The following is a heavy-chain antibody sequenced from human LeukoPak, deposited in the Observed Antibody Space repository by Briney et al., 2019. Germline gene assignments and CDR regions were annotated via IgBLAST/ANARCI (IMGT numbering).Heavy chain of an antibody. J-gene: IGHJ4*02. CDR1: GFTFSSYS. CDR3: AKDTGGYHSLFDY. D-gene: IGHD2-2*01. Sequence: GGSLRLSCAASGFTFSSYSMNWVRQAPGKGLEWVSSISSSSSYIYYADSVKGRFTISRDNSKNTLYLQMNSLRADDTAVYYCAKDTGGYHSLFDYWGQGTLVTVSS. CDR2: ISSSSSYI. V-gene: IGHV3-21*01.